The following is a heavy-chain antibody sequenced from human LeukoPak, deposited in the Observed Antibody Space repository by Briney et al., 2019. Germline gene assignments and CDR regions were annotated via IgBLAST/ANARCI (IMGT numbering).Heavy chain of an antibody. Sequence: PGGSLRLSCAASGFTFNTHGMHWVRQAPGKGLEGLAAIWFDGSVKHYSDAVKVRFTISRDNSLNTLYLQMNSLRVEDTAIYYCAKDTAIQFLEPAFWGQGTLVTVSS. CDR1: GFTFNTHG. CDR2: IWFDGSVK. CDR3: AKDTAIQFLEPAF. D-gene: IGHD3-3*01. J-gene: IGHJ4*02. V-gene: IGHV3-33*06.